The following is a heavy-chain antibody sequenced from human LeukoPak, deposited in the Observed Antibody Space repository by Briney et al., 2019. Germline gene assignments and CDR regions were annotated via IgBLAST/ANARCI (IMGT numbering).Heavy chain of an antibody. D-gene: IGHD3-22*01. J-gene: IGHJ3*02. V-gene: IGHV1-18*01. CDR3: ARDGGDYYNSADAFDI. CDR2: ISAYNGNT. CDR1: GYTFTSYG. Sequence: GASVKVCCKASGYTFTSYGISWVRQAPGQGLEWMGWISAYNGNTNYAQKLQGRVTMTTDTSTSTAYMELRSLRSDDTAVYYCARDGGDYYNSADAFDIWGQGTMVTVSS.